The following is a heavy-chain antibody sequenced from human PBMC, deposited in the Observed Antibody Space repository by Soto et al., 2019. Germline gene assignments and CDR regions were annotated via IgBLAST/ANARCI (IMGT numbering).Heavy chain of an antibody. Sequence: AGGALRLSCGASGFTFSNARMNWGRPAPGKGLEWVGRIKSKTDGGTTDYAAPVKGRFTISRDDSKNTLYLQMNSLKTEDTAVYYCTTAPYSSTTDIWGQGTMVTVSS. CDR3: TTAPYSSTTDI. V-gene: IGHV3-15*07. CDR2: IKSKTDGGTT. J-gene: IGHJ3*02. D-gene: IGHD6-13*01. CDR1: GFTFSNAR.